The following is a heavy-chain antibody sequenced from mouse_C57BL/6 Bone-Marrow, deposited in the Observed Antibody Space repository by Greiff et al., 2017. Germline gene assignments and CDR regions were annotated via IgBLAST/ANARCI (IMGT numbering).Heavy chain of an antibody. CDR2: INPNNGGT. Sequence: EVQLQQSGPGLVQPGASVKISCKASGYTFTDYYMNWVQQSHGKSLEWLGDINPNNGGTSYNQKIKGKATLTVDKSSITAYMELRSLTYEDSAVLYCARKGLNYSGFAYWGQGTLVTVSA. V-gene: IGHV1-26*01. CDR3: ARKGLNYSGFAY. D-gene: IGHD1-1*01. J-gene: IGHJ3*01. CDR1: GYTFTDYY.